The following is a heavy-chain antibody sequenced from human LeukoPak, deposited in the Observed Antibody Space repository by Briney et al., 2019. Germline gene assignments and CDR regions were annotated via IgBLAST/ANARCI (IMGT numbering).Heavy chain of an antibody. J-gene: IGHJ6*02. CDR1: GGSISSYY. V-gene: IGHV4-59*08. D-gene: IGHD6-13*01. CDR3: ARHVYSSSWYIYYYGMDV. Sequence: SETLSLTCTVSGGSISSYYWSWIRQPPEKGLEWIGYIYYSGSTNYNPSLKSRVTISVDTSKNQFSLKLNSVTAADTAVYYCARHVYSSSWYIYYYGMDVWGQGTTVTVSS. CDR2: IYYSGST.